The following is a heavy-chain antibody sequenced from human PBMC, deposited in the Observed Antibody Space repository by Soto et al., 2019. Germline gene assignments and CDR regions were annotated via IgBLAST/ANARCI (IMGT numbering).Heavy chain of an antibody. Sequence: GESLKISCKGSGYTFTNYWIGWVRQMPGKGLEWMGIIYPGDSDTRYSPTFQGQVTISADKSISTAYLQLDSLTGADTAVYYCARAKAVVIAALDIWGQGTMVTVSS. CDR2: IYPGDSDT. V-gene: IGHV5-51*01. CDR1: GYTFTNYW. CDR3: ARAKAVVIAALDI. J-gene: IGHJ3*02. D-gene: IGHD2-21*01.